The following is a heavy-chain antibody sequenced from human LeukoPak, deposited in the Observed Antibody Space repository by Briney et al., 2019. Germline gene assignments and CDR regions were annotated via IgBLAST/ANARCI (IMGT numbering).Heavy chain of an antibody. CDR2: ISYDGSNK. D-gene: IGHD1-26*01. V-gene: IGHV3-30-3*01. Sequence: GGSLRLSCAASGFTFSSYAMHWVRQAPGKGLEWVAVISYDGSNKYYADSVKGRFTISRDNSKNTLYLQMNSLRAEDTAVYYCARALVGAVYYFDYWGQGTLVTVSS. J-gene: IGHJ4*02. CDR1: GFTFSSYA. CDR3: ARALVGAVYYFDY.